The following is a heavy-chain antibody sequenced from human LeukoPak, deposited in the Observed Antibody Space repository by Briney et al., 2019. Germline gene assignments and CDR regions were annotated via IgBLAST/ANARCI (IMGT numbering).Heavy chain of an antibody. CDR2: LNPYSGDT. CDR1: GYTFTAYY. CDR3: VRSSYDSSLRFDDY. Sequence: ASVKVSCKAPGYTFTAYYLHWVRQAPGQGLEWMGWLNPYSGDTNYAQNFQGRVTMTRDTSINTAYMELSRLRSDDTAVYYCVRSSYDSSLRFDDYWGQGTLVTVSS. J-gene: IGHJ4*02. D-gene: IGHD3-22*01. V-gene: IGHV1-2*02.